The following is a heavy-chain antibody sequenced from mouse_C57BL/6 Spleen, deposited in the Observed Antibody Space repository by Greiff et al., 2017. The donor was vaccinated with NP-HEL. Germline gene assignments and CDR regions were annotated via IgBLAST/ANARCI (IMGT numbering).Heavy chain of an antibody. CDR2: IDPSDSYT. CDR1: GYTFTSYW. J-gene: IGHJ2*01. D-gene: IGHD3-2*02. CDR3: ARKSTAQAEGCDY. Sequence: VQLQQPGAELVRPGTSVKLSCKASGYTFTSYWMHWVKQRPGQGLEWIGVIDPSDSYTNYNQKFKGKATLTVDTSSGTAYLQLSSLTSEDSAVYYCARKSTAQAEGCDYWGQGTTLTVSS. V-gene: IGHV1-59*01.